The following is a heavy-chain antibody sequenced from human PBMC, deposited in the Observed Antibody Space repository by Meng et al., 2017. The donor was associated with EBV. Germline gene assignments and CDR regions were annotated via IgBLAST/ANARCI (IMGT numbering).Heavy chain of an antibody. D-gene: IGHD2-2*02. J-gene: IGHJ5*02. CDR1: VGSGSSGNTY. V-gene: IGHV4-30-4*01. CDR3: ARVNGDCFSTICYKGWFDP. Sequence: RLGAGPRLLKPSQTLSLTCPVSVGSGSSGNTYGIWIRQPPGKGLEWIGYIYYSGRTYYNPSLESRVTMSVDTSKNQFSLNLNSVTAADTAVYYCARVNGDCFSTICYKGWFDPWGQGTLVTVSS. CDR2: IYYSGRT.